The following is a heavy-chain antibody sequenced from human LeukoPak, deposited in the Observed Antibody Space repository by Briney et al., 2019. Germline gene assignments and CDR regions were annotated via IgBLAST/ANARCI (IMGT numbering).Heavy chain of an antibody. Sequence: ASVKVSCKASGYTFTGYYMHWVRQAPGQGLEWMGWINPNSGGTNYAQKFQGRVTMTRDTSISTAYMALSRLRSADTDVYYCARGPPLDPITSDYYGMDVWGQGTTVTVSS. J-gene: IGHJ6*02. CDR3: ARGPPLDPITSDYYGMDV. V-gene: IGHV1-2*02. D-gene: IGHD1-14*01. CDR2: INPNSGGT. CDR1: GYTFTGYY.